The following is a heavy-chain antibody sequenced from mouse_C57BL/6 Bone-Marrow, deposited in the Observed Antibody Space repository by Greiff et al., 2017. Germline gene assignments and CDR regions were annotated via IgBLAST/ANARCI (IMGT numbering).Heavy chain of an antibody. D-gene: IGHD1-1*01. V-gene: IGHV1-85*01. J-gene: IGHJ1*03. CDR2: IYPRAGST. Sequence: VQLQQSGPELVKPGASVKLSCKASGYTFTSYDINWVKQRPGPGLEWIGWIYPRAGSTKYNAKFKGKATLTVATSSSTAYMDLHSLTSEDSAVYFCARLEFDGSSGDWYFDVWGTGTTVTVSS. CDR3: ARLEFDGSSGDWYFDV. CDR1: GYTFTSYD.